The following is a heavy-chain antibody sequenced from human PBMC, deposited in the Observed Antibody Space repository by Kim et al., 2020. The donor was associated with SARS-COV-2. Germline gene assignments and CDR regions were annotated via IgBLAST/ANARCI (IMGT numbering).Heavy chain of an antibody. CDR3: ARGKSGTPDY. V-gene: IGHV3-74*01. CDR2: INSDESTT. J-gene: IGHJ4*02. CDR1: GFTFSNYW. D-gene: IGHD1-1*01. Sequence: GGSLRLSCAASGFTFSNYWMHWVRQAPGKGLLWVSRINSDESTTTYADSVKGRFTISRDNAKNTLYLQMNSLRAEDTAVYFCARGKSGTPDYWGQGTLVTVSS.